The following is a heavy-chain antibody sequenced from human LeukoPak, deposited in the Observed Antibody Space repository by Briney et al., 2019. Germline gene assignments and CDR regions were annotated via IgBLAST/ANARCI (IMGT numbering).Heavy chain of an antibody. CDR2: IYYSGST. J-gene: IGHJ4*02. D-gene: IGHD6-13*01. V-gene: IGHV4-39*01. Sequence: SETLSLTCTVSGGSISSSSYYWGWIRQPPGKGLEWIGSIYYSGSTYYNPSLKSRVTISVDTSKNQFSLKLSSVTAADTAVYYCARVFSSSWYLDYWGQGTLATVSS. CDR3: ARVFSSSWYLDY. CDR1: GGSISSSSYY.